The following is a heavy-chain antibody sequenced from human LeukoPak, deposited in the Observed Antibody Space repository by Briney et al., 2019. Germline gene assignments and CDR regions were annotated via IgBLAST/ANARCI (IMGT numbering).Heavy chain of an antibody. V-gene: IGHV3-23*01. J-gene: IGHJ6*02. CDR1: GFTFSSYA. D-gene: IGHD3-10*01. CDR2: ISGSGGST. CDR3: AKNYESGRGVPYGMDV. Sequence: GGSLRLSCAASGFTFSSYAMSWVRQAPGKGLEWVSAISGSGGSTYYADSVKGRFTISRDNSKNTLYLQMSSLRDGDTAVYYCAKNYESGRGVPYGMDVWGQGTTVTVSS.